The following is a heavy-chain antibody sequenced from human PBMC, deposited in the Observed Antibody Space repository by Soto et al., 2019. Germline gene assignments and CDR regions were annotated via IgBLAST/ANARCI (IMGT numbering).Heavy chain of an antibody. Sequence: LSLTYTVSGGSTNSYYWCWIRQPPGKGLEWIGDNYYSGSTNYNHSLKSRVTMTRDTSKNQVSMKLSTVTSADTAVYYCGSCFYFYNGLEPWGKVTLVT. CDR1: GGSTNSYY. CDR3: GSCFYFYNGLEP. CDR2: NYYSGST. J-gene: IGHJ5*02. D-gene: IGHD3-22*01. V-gene: IGHV4-59*01.